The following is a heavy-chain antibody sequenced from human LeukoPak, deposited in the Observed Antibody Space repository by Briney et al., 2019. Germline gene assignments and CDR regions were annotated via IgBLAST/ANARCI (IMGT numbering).Heavy chain of an antibody. J-gene: IGHJ4*02. V-gene: IGHV3-48*02. CDR1: GFTFSNYD. CDR3: ARGYHENSGYYY. CDR2: ISSSTSSR. D-gene: IGHD3-22*01. Sequence: PGGSLTLSCAASGFTFSNYDMNWIRQAPGRGLDWISYISSSTSSRYYSDSVKGRFTISRDNAKNSLYLQMNSLRDEDTAVYYCARGYHENSGYYYWGQGTVVTVSS.